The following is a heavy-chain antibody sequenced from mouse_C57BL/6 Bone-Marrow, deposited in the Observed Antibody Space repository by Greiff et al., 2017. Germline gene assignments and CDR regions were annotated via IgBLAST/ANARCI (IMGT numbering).Heavy chain of an antibody. V-gene: IGHV1-52*01. CDR2: IDPSDSET. CDR1: GYTFTSYW. J-gene: IGHJ1*03. Sequence: QVQLQQPGAELVRPGSSVKLSCKASGYTFTSYWMHWVKQRPIQGLEWIGNIDPSDSETHYNQKFKDKATLTVDKSSSTAYMQLSSLTSEDSAVYDCATIYYGNYWYFDVWGTGTTVTVSA. CDR3: ATIYYGNYWYFDV. D-gene: IGHD2-1*01.